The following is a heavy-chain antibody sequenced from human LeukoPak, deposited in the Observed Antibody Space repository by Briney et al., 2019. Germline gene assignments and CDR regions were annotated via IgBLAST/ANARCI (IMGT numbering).Heavy chain of an antibody. CDR1: GGSISSGDYY. Sequence: SETLSLTCTVSGGSISSGDYYWSWIRQPPGKGLEWIGYIYYSGSTYYNPSLKSRVTISVDTSKNQFSLKLSSVTAADTAVYYCARDSIAVAAGGMDVWGQGTTVTVSS. V-gene: IGHV4-30-4*02. J-gene: IGHJ6*02. D-gene: IGHD6-19*01. CDR3: ARDSIAVAAGGMDV. CDR2: IYYSGST.